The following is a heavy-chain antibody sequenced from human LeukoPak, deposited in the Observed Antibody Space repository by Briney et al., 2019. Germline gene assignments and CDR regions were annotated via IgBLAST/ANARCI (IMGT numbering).Heavy chain of an antibody. D-gene: IGHD6-19*01. Sequence: GASVKVSCKASGYTFTSYYVHWVRQAPGQGLEWMGRIIPILGIANYAQKFQGRVTITADKSTSTAYMELSSLRSEDTAVYYCARHPILGEQWLAPGWFDPWGQGTLVTVSS. V-gene: IGHV1-69*02. CDR1: GYTFTSYY. J-gene: IGHJ5*02. CDR2: IIPILGIA. CDR3: ARHPILGEQWLAPGWFDP.